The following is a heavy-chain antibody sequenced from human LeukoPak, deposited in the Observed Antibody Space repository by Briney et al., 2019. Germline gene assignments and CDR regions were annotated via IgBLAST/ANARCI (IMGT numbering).Heavy chain of an antibody. CDR2: ISSSGSTI. CDR3: AELGITMIGGV. J-gene: IGHJ6*04. V-gene: IGHV3-48*03. CDR1: GFTFSSYE. Sequence: GGSLRLSCAASGFTFSSYEMNWVRQAPGKGLEWVSYISSSGSTIYYADSVKGRFTISRDNAKNSLYLQMNSLRAEDKAVYYCAELGITMIGGVWGKGTTVTISS. D-gene: IGHD3-10*02.